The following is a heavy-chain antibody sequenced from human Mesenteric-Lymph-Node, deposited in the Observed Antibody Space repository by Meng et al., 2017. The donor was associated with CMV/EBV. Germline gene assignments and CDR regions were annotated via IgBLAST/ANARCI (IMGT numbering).Heavy chain of an antibody. Sequence: KVSCKASGYSFINYWIGWVRQMPGKGLEWMGIFYPGDSDTRYSPSFQGQVTISADKSISTAYLQWSSLKASDTAMYYCAKRGPYTGSFDYWGQGTLVTVSS. CDR3: AKRGPYTGSFDY. V-gene: IGHV5-51*01. D-gene: IGHD3-3*01. CDR2: FYPGDSDT. J-gene: IGHJ4*02. CDR1: GYSFINYW.